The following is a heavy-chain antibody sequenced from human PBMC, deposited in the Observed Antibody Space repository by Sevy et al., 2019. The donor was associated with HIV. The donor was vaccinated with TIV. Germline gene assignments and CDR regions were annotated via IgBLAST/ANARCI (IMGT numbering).Heavy chain of an antibody. J-gene: IGHJ5*02. V-gene: IGHV1-8*02. CDR3: ARWRGSSGYHH. CDR2: MNPNSGQT. Sequence: ASVNVSCKASEYTFASYDMGWVRQAAGQGLEWMGWMNPNSGQTAYAQKFQGRVIMTRNTSISTAYMELSSLTFEDTAVYFCARWRGSSGYHHWGQGTLVTVSS. CDR1: EYTFASYD. D-gene: IGHD3-22*01.